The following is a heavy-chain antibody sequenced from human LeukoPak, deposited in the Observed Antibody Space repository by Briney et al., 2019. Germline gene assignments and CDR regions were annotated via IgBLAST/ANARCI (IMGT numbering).Heavy chain of an antibody. CDR3: ATYGRQDIVVVPAELVVWWFDP. J-gene: IGHJ5*02. CDR2: FDPEDGET. Sequence: ASVKVSCKVSGYTLTELSMHWVRQAPGKGLEWMGGFDPEDGETIYAQKFQGRVTMTEDTSADTAYMELSSLRSEDTAVYYCATYGRQDIVVVPAELVVWWFDPWGQGTLVTVSS. V-gene: IGHV1-24*01. CDR1: GYTLTELS. D-gene: IGHD2-2*01.